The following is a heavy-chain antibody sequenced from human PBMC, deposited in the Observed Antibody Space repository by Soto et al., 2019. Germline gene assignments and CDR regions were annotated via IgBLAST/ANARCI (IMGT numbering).Heavy chain of an antibody. J-gene: IGHJ4*02. V-gene: IGHV3-23*04. Sequence: EVQLVESGGGLVQPGRSLRLSCAASGFTFSSYAMSWVRQAPGKGLEWVSAISGSGGSTYYADSVKGRFTISRDNPKNTQYLQRNSLRAEDTAGYYCAKDHVRFLELLFDYWGQGTLVTVSS. CDR2: ISGSGGST. D-gene: IGHD3-3*01. CDR3: AKDHVRFLELLFDY. CDR1: GFTFSSYA.